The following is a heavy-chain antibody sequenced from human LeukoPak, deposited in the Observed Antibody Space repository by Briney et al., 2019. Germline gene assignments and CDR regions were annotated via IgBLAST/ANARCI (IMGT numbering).Heavy chain of an antibody. Sequence: GASVKVSCKTSGYTFLSYAIHWVRQAPGQRLEWMGWINAGNGNTKYSQEFQGRVTITRDTSASTAYMELSSLRSEDMAVYYCARSGWYDNWFDPWGQGTLVTVSS. CDR2: INAGNGNT. J-gene: IGHJ5*02. CDR1: GYTFLSYA. V-gene: IGHV1-3*03. D-gene: IGHD6-19*01. CDR3: ARSGWYDNWFDP.